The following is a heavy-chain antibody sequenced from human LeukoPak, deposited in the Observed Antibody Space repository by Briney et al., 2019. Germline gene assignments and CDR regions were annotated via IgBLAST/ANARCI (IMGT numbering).Heavy chain of an antibody. V-gene: IGHV4-34*01. Sequence: PSETLSLTCAVYGGSFSGYYWSWIRQPPGKGLEWIGEINHSGSTNYNPSLKSRVTISVDTSKNQFSLKLSSVTAADTAVYYCARGLIDPWGQGTLVTVPS. J-gene: IGHJ5*02. CDR1: GGSFSGYY. CDR3: ARGLIDP. CDR2: INHSGST.